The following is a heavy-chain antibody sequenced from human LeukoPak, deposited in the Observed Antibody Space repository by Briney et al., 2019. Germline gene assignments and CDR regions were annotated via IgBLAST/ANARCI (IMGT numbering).Heavy chain of an antibody. CDR2: INHSGST. CDR3: ARGRHCNSTSCYTFYYYYGMDV. D-gene: IGHD2-2*02. V-gene: IGHV4-34*01. CDR1: GGSFSGYY. J-gene: IGHJ6*02. Sequence: SETLSLTCAVYGGSFSGYYWSWIRQPPGKGLEWIGEINHSGSTNYNPSLKSRVTISVDTSKNQFSLKLSSVTAADTAVYYCARGRHCNSTSCYTFYYYYGMDVWGQGTTVTVSS.